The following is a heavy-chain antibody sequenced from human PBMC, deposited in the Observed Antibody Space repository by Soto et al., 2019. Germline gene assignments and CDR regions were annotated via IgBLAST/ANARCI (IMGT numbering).Heavy chain of an antibody. CDR1: GFPFADHY. V-gene: IGHV3-11*06. J-gene: IGHJ4*02. CDR3: ARALHSSALAYYFDF. Sequence: NPGGSLRLSFAASGFPFADHYVGWIRQSPGKGLEWLSYVSSNPLYIRYSDSVKGRFTISRDNAKNSVFLQMNSLRVDDTAVYFCARALHSSALAYYFDFWGQGILVTVSS. D-gene: IGHD6-25*01. CDR2: VSSNPLYI.